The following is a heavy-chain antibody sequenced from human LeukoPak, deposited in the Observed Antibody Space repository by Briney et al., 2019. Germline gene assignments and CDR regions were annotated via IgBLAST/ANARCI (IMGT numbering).Heavy chain of an antibody. CDR2: MSTHSGNT. CDR3: VMEMQVRGEGFGST. V-gene: IGHV1-8*01. D-gene: IGHD3-10*01. J-gene: IGHJ5*02. Sequence: ASVKVSCKASGYTFTSYDMNWVRQAPGRGLEWIGWMSTHSGNTGYEQKLQGRVSMTRDNSKSTAYMELNSLRSEDTAVYYCVMEMQVRGEGFGSTCGQGTLVTVSS. CDR1: GYTFTSYD.